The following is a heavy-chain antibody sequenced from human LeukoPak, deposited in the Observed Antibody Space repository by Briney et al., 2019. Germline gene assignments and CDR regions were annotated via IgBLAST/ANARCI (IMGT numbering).Heavy chain of an antibody. Sequence: ASVKVSCKASGYTFTSYYMHWVRQAPGQGLEWMGIINPSGGSTSYAQKFQGRVTMTRDTSTSTVYMELSSLRSEDTAVYYCARDTQPRYCSGGSCSGRGDYGMDVWGQGTTVTVSS. CDR1: GYTFTSYY. CDR2: INPSGGST. CDR3: ARDTQPRYCSGGSCSGRGDYGMDV. D-gene: IGHD2-15*01. V-gene: IGHV1-46*01. J-gene: IGHJ6*02.